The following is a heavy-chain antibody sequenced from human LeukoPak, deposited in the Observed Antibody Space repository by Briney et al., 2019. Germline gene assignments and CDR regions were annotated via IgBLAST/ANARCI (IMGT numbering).Heavy chain of an antibody. CDR2: ISGSAVHS. CDR1: GFIFSSYG. J-gene: IGHJ4*02. Sequence: PGGSLRLSCTASGFIFSSYGMSWVRQTTEKGLEWVSAISGSAVHSFYADSVKGRFTISRDNSRNTLFLQMNSLRAEDTAVYYCAKTPYDNYQYYFDYWGQGTLVTVSS. CDR3: AKTPYDNYQYYFDY. V-gene: IGHV3-23*01. D-gene: IGHD1-1*01.